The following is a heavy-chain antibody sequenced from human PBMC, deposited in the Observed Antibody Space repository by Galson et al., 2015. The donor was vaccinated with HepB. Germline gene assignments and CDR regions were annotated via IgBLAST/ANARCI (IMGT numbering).Heavy chain of an antibody. D-gene: IGHD1-26*01. CDR2: ISGSGYNT. CDR1: GFTFSAYA. CDR3: AKKSGSYPD. J-gene: IGHJ4*02. Sequence: SLRLSCAASGFTFSAYAMSWVRQAPGKGLEWVAAISGSGYNTHYADSVKGRFTISRDNSENTLYLQMNSLRVEDTAIYYCAKKSGSYPDWGQGTLVTVSS. V-gene: IGHV3-23*01.